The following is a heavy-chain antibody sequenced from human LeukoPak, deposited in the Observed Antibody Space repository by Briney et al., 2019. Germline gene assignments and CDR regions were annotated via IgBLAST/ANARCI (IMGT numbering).Heavy chain of an antibody. CDR1: GGSISSYY. D-gene: IGHD1-26*01. V-gene: IGHV4-59*01. CDR2: IYYSGST. CDR3: ARTCGPPRRELLCFDY. J-gene: IGHJ4*02. Sequence: SETLSLTCTVSGGSISSYYWSWIRQPPGKGLEWIGYIYYSGSTNYNPSLKSRVTISVDTSKNQFPLKLSSVTAADTAVYYCARTCGPPRRELLCFDYWGQGTLVTVSS.